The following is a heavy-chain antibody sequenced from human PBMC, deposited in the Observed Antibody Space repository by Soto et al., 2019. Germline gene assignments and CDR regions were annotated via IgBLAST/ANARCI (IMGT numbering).Heavy chain of an antibody. CDR3: AKGSGYDLGGYYGMDV. Sequence: GGSLRLSCAASGFTFSSYSMNWVRQAPGKGLEWVSSISSSSSYIYYADSVKGRFTISRDNAKNSLYLQMNSLRAEDTAVYYCAKGSGYDLGGYYGMDVWGQGTTVTV. J-gene: IGHJ6*02. CDR1: GFTFSSYS. CDR2: ISSSSSYI. V-gene: IGHV3-21*01. D-gene: IGHD5-12*01.